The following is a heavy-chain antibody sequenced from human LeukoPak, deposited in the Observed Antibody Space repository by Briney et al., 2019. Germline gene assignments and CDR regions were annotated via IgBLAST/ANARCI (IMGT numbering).Heavy chain of an antibody. CDR3: TRAGNYYFEY. CDR2: INSDGSTT. CDR1: GFTFGASW. J-gene: IGHJ4*02. Sequence: GGSLRLSCAASGFTFGASWVHWVRQAPGKGLVWVSRINSDGSTTTYADSVKGRFIVSRDNAKNTLYLQMNSLGAEDTAVYYCTRAGNYYFEYWGQGTLVTVSS. V-gene: IGHV3-74*01. D-gene: IGHD1-7*01.